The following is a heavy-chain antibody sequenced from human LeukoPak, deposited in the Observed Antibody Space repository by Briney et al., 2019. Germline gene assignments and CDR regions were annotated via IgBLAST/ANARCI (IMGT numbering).Heavy chain of an antibody. CDR3: AREGSPPGSGIYPVNY. J-gene: IGHJ4*01. CDR1: GFTFSSYA. V-gene: IGHV3-30-3*01. Sequence: GGSLRLSCAAAGFTFSSYAMYWVRQAPGKGLEWVAVISYDGSNKYYADSVKGRFTISRDNSKNTLYLQMNNLRAEDTAVYYCAREGSPPGSGIYPVNYWGQEPWSPSPQ. D-gene: IGHD3-10*01. CDR2: ISYDGSNK.